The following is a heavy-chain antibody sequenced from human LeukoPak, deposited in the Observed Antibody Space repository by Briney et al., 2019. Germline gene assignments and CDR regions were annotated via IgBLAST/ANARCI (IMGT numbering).Heavy chain of an antibody. V-gene: IGHV3-30*02. Sequence: GGSLRLSCAASGFTFSSYWMSWVRQAPGKGLEWVAFIRYDGSNKYYADSVKGRFTISRDNSKNTLYLQMNSLRAEDTAVYYCAKPLAGLGSAFDYWGQGTLVTVSS. CDR1: GFTFSSYW. J-gene: IGHJ4*02. CDR3: AKPLAGLGSAFDY. D-gene: IGHD3-3*02. CDR2: IRYDGSNK.